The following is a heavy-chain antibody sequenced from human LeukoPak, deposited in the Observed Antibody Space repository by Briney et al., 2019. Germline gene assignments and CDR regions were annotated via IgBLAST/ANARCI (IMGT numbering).Heavy chain of an antibody. Sequence: GGSLRLSCAASGFSFSSYWMSWVRQAPGKGLEWVSYISSSTTNMYYADSVKGRFTISRDNAKNSLYLQMNSLRAEDTAMYYCARGDDSGYYDYFDYWGQGALVTVSS. CDR2: ISSSTTNM. CDR3: ARGDDSGYYDYFDY. J-gene: IGHJ4*02. CDR1: GFSFSSYW. V-gene: IGHV3-48*01. D-gene: IGHD3-22*01.